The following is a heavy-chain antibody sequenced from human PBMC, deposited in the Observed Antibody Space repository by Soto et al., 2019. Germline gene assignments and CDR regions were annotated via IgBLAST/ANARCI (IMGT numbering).Heavy chain of an antibody. V-gene: IGHV1-18*04. CDR1: GYIFSRYG. CDR2: ISGYNGNT. Sequence: QVQLVQSGREVRKPGASVKVSCTASGYIFSRYGISWVRLAPGQGLEWMAWISGYNGNTKFGERVQGRVNVTTDTSTSTAHMALRSLRSADTAVYYCAREAAAERNYYGLDVWGQGTTVIVSS. J-gene: IGHJ6*02. CDR3: AREAAAERNYYGLDV. D-gene: IGHD6-13*01.